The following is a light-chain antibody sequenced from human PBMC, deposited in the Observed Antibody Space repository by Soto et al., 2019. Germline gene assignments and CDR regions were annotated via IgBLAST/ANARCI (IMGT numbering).Light chain of an antibody. CDR3: QQFNNCPYP. J-gene: IGKJ2*01. Sequence: GGRVTLSCWASQPIASNVAWYKQRPGQPPSFLIYGASKRASDFVPDRFTGSGSVTQINLSITGVRPEDLGAYFCQQFNNCPYPFCQGTKVDIK. CDR1: QPIASN. CDR2: GAS. V-gene: IGKV3-15*01.